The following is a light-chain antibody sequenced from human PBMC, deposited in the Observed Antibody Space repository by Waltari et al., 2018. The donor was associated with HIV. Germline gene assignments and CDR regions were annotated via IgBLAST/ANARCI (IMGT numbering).Light chain of an antibody. V-gene: IGLV2-14*01. J-gene: IGLJ2*01. Sequence: QSALTPPASVSGSPGQSITISCTGTSSDVGGYNSVSWYQHNPGKAPKLMIYEVSNRPSGVSNRFSGSKSGNTASLTISGLQAEDEADYYCSSYTSSSTLVVFGGGTKLTVL. CDR3: SSYTSSSTLVV. CDR1: SSDVGGYNS. CDR2: EVS.